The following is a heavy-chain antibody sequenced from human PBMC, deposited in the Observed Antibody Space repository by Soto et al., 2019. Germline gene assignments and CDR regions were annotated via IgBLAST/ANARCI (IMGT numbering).Heavy chain of an antibody. CDR2: IHPGDSDT. V-gene: IGHV5-51*03. Sequence: EVQLVQSGAEVKKAGESLKISCQGSGYSFTNYWVGWVRQIPGRGLEWMGIIHPGDSDTRYSPFFQGQVTISADKSISXXDLQWSSLKASDTAMYYCARHNRYSSTWFEGWCDPWGQGTLVTVSS. J-gene: IGHJ5*02. CDR1: GYSFTNYW. D-gene: IGHD6-13*01. CDR3: ARHNRYSSTWFEGWCDP.